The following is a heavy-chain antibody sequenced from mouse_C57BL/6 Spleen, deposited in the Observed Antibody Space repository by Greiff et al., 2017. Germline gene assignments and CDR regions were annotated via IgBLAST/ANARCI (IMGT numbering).Heavy chain of an antibody. J-gene: IGHJ2*01. CDR2: ISNGGGST. V-gene: IGHV5-12*01. CDR3: ARGLLDY. D-gene: IGHD2-2*01. CDR1: GFTFSDYY. Sequence: EVQRVASGGGLVQPGGSLQLSCAASGFTFSDYYMYWVRQTPEKRLEWVAYISNGGGSTYYPDTVKGRFTISRDNAKNTLYLQMSRLKSEDTALYYCARGLLDYWGQGTTLTVSS.